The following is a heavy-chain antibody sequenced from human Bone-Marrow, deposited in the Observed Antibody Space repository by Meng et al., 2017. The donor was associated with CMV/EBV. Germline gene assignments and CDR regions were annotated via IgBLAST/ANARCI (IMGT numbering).Heavy chain of an antibody. J-gene: IGHJ4*02. CDR2: ISGSGGST. D-gene: IGHD1-1*01. V-gene: IGHV3-23*01. CDR3: AREGETGTPFDY. Sequence: GESLKISCAASGFTFSSYAMSWVRQAPGKGLEWVSAISGSGGSTYYADSVKGRFTISRDNAKNSLYLQMNSLRAEDTAVYYCAREGETGTPFDYWGQGTLVTVSS. CDR1: GFTFSSYA.